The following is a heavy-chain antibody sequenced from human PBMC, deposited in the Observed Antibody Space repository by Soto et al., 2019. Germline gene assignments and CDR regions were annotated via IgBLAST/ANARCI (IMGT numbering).Heavy chain of an antibody. CDR2: IKQDGSEK. V-gene: IGHV3-7*01. D-gene: IGHD3-16*01. J-gene: IGHJ6*03. CDR3: ARAGTSCYECRREPDYYYYYMDV. Sequence: GGSLRLSCAASGFTFSSYWMSWVRQAPGKGLEWVANIKQDGSEKYYVDSVKGRFTISRDNAKNSLYLQMNSLRAEGTAVYYCARAGTSCYECRREPDYYYYYMDVWGKGTTVTVSS. CDR1: GFTFSSYW.